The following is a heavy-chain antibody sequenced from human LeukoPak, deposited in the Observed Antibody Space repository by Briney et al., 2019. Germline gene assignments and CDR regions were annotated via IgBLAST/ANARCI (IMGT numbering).Heavy chain of an antibody. D-gene: IGHD3-22*01. CDR1: GFTFSSYA. J-gene: IGHJ4*02. CDR3: AKTPTYYYDSSGLYYFDY. V-gene: IGHV3-23*01. CDR2: ISGSGGST. Sequence: PGGSLRLSCAASGFTFSSYAMSWVRQAPGKGLEWVSAISGSGGSTYYADSVKGRFTISRDNSKNTLYLQMNCLRAEDTAVYYCAKTPTYYYDSSGLYYFDYWGQGTLVTVSS.